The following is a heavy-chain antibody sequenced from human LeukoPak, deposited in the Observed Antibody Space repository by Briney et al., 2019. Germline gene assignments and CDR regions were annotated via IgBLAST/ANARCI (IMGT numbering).Heavy chain of an antibody. V-gene: IGHV1-2*02. CDR1: GYTFTDDY. CDR2: INPNSGFT. D-gene: IGHD1-1*01. J-gene: IGHJ4*02. CDR3: APTPEAYTSNWNV. Sequence: ASVKVSCKTSGYTFTDDYMQWVRQAPGQGLEWMGWINPNSGFTNYAQKFQGRVTMTRDTSISTAYMKVRRLRPDDTAVYYCAPTPEAYTSNWNVWGQGTLVTVSS.